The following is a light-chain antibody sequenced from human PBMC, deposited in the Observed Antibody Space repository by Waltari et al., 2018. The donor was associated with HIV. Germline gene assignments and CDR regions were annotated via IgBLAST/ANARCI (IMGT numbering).Light chain of an antibody. Sequence: SYDLTQPPSVSVSPGQTATITCSGDELGDKYACWYQQKPGQSPILVIYQDTKRPSGIPERFSGSISGNTVTLTISGTQAMDEADYYCQAWDSKTAYVFGTGTKVTVL. CDR1: ELGDKY. CDR3: QAWDSKTAYV. CDR2: QDT. J-gene: IGLJ1*01. V-gene: IGLV3-1*01.